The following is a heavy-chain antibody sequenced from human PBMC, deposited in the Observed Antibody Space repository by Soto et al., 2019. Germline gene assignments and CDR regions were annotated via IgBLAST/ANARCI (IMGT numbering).Heavy chain of an antibody. V-gene: IGHV3-30*03. CDR1: GFTFTSYG. CDR2: ISYDGGLQ. CDR3: VSDRGYGHASVPYS. J-gene: IGHJ4*02. Sequence: QAHLVESGGGVDQPGRSLRLSCAASGFTFTSYGMHWVRQAPATRLEWVAVISYDGGLQHYADSLKGRFTISRDNSKNMVLLQMNSLRAEDTAVYYCVSDRGYGHASVPYSWGQGTLVSVSS. D-gene: IGHD5-18*01.